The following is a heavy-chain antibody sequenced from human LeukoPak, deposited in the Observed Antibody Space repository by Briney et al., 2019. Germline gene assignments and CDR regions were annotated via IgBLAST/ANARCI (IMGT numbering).Heavy chain of an antibody. CDR3: ARLRITMKVLVTLFDY. D-gene: IGHD3-22*01. Sequence: SETLSLTCTDSRGSISSSSYFWGWIRQPPGKGLEWIGSIYYSGSTYYNPSLKSRVTISVDTSKNQFSLKLSSVTAADTAVYYCARLRITMKVLVTLFDYWGQGTLVTVSS. CDR2: IYYSGST. J-gene: IGHJ4*02. CDR1: RGSISSSSYF. V-gene: IGHV4-39*01.